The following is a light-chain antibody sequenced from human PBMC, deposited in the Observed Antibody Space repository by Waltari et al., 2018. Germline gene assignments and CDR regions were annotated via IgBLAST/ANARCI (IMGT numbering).Light chain of an antibody. V-gene: IGKV1-27*01. Sequence: DIQMTQSPSSLSASVGDRVTISCRASQAITNYLAWYQQIPGKAPKLLIYGASTLQSGVPSRFSCSGFGTDFTLTISNLQPEDVAVYYCQHYETAPWTFGQGTRVEVK. CDR3: QHYETAPWT. CDR1: QAITNY. J-gene: IGKJ1*01. CDR2: GAS.